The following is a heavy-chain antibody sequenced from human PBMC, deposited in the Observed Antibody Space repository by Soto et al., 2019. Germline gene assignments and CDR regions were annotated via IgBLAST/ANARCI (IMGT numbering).Heavy chain of an antibody. Sequence: ASVKVSCKASGYTFTTYTVHWVRQAPGQRLEWMGWLNVGNGNTKYSQKFQDRVTITRDTSASTAYMELSSLRSEDTAVYYCARFIGGAYGMDVWGQGTTVTVSS. V-gene: IGHV1-3*01. CDR2: LNVGNGNT. D-gene: IGHD2-15*01. J-gene: IGHJ6*02. CDR1: GYTFTTYT. CDR3: ARFIGGAYGMDV.